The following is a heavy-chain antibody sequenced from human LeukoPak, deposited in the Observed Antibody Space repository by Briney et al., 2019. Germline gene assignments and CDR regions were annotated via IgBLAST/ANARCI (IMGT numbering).Heavy chain of an antibody. CDR2: IIPIFGTA. D-gene: IGHD1-26*01. Sequence: GSSVKVSCKASGGTFSSYAISWVRQAPGQGLEWMGGIIPIFGTANCAQKFQGRVTITTDESTSTAYMELSSLRSEDTAVYYCARDGLGRASTPRYWGQGTLVTVSS. CDR1: GGTFSSYA. CDR3: ARDGLGRASTPRY. V-gene: IGHV1-69*05. J-gene: IGHJ4*02.